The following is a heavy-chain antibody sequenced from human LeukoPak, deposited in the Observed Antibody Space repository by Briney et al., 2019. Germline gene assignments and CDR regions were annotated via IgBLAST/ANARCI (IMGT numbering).Heavy chain of an antibody. D-gene: IGHD6-13*01. V-gene: IGHV4-30-2*01. J-gene: IGHJ5*02. CDR2: IYHSGST. Sequence: PSQTLSLTCAVSGGSISSGGYSWSWIRQPPGKGLEWIGYIYHSGSTYYNPSLKSRVTISVDRSKNQFSPKLSSVTAADTAVYYCARDGSSSSWKWFDPWGQGTLVTVSS. CDR3: ARDGSSSSWKWFDP. CDR1: GGSISSGGYS.